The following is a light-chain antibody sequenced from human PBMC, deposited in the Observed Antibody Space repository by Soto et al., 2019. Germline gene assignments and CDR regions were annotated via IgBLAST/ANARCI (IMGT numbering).Light chain of an antibody. CDR1: QSVSSN. J-gene: IGKJ1*01. Sequence: EIVMTQSPATLSVSPGERATLSCRASQSVSSNLAWYQQKPGQAPRLLIYDASTRATGIPARFSGSGSGTEVTLTISSLQSEDFEVYYCQQYNNWPRTFGQGTKVEIK. CDR3: QQYNNWPRT. V-gene: IGKV3-15*01. CDR2: DAS.